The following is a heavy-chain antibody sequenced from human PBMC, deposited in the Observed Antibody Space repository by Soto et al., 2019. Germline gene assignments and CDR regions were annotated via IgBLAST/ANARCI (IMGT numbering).Heavy chain of an antibody. CDR1: GGTFSRYA. J-gene: IGHJ4*02. CDR2: IIPMFATP. D-gene: IGHD3-22*01. V-gene: IGHV1-69*13. CDR3: ARQFDYDSSGHYYAY. Sequence: SVKVSCKASGGTFSRYAISWVRQAPGQGLEWMGGIIPMFATPNYAEKFQGRLSITADESTTTVYMQLSSLRSEDTAVYYCARQFDYDSSGHYYAYWGQGPLVTVST.